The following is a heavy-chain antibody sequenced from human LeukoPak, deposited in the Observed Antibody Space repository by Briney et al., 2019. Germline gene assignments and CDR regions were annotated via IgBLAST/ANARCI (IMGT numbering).Heavy chain of an antibody. D-gene: IGHD3-22*01. Sequence: KPSETLSLTCTVSGGSISSGSYYWSWIRQPAGKGLEWIGRIYTSGSTNYNPSLKSRVTISVGTSKNQFSLKLSSVTAADTAVYYCARGPYSYDSSGAFDIWGQGTMVTVSS. CDR2: IYTSGST. J-gene: IGHJ3*02. CDR1: GGSISSGSYY. CDR3: ARGPYSYDSSGAFDI. V-gene: IGHV4-61*02.